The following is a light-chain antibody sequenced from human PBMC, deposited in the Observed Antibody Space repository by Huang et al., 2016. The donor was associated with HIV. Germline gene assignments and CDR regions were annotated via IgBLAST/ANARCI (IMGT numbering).Light chain of an antibody. J-gene: IGKJ4*01. CDR1: QSLFYSSNKRNY. CDR3: QHYYHFPLT. CDR2: WAS. Sequence: DIVMTQSPDSLAVALGERATINCKSSQSLFYSSNKRNYLAWYQKKPGQPPKLLISWASARESGVPDRFSGSGSGTDFTLTISSLQAEDVAVYYCQHYYHFPLTFGGGTKVEI. V-gene: IGKV4-1*01.